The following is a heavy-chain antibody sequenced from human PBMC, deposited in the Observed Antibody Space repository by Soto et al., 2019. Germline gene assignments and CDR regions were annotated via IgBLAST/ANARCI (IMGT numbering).Heavy chain of an antibody. V-gene: IGHV1-69*01. J-gene: IGHJ4*02. Sequence: QVQLVQSGAEVKKPGSSVKVSCKASGVTFSSYAISWVRQAPGQGLEWMGGIIPIFGTANYAQKFQGRVTITADESTSTAYMELSSLRSEDTAVYYCARALPFRVVTATPIGPFDYWGQGTLVTVSS. CDR3: ARALPFRVVTATPIGPFDY. CDR1: GVTFSSYA. CDR2: IIPIFGTA. D-gene: IGHD2-21*02.